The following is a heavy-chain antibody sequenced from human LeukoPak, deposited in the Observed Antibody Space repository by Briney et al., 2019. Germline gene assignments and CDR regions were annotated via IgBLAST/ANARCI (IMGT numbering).Heavy chain of an antibody. CDR1: GYTFTSYG. Sequence: ASVKVSCKASGYTFTSYGISWVRQAPGQGLEWMGWISAYNGNTNYAQKLQGRVTMTTDTSTSTAYMELRSLRSDDTAVYYCARAPDYGDYSEYSQHWGQGTLVTVPS. D-gene: IGHD4-17*01. J-gene: IGHJ1*01. V-gene: IGHV1-18*01. CDR2: ISAYNGNT. CDR3: ARAPDYGDYSEYSQH.